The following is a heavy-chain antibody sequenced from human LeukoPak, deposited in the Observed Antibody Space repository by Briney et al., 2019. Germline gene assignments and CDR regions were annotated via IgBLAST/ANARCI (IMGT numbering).Heavy chain of an antibody. J-gene: IGHJ6*02. CDR1: GFTFSSYD. V-gene: IGHV3-13*01. CDR3: ARYCSSTSCYPNYYGMDV. D-gene: IGHD2-2*01. Sequence: GGSLRLSCAASGFTFSSYDMHWVRQATGKGLEWVSAIGTAGDTYYPGSVKGRFTISRENAKNSMYLQMNSLRAGDTAVYYCARYCSSTSCYPNYYGMDVWGQGTTVTVSS. CDR2: IGTAGDT.